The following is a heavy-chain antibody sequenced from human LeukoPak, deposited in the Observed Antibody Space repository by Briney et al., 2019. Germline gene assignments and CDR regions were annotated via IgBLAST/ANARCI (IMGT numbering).Heavy chain of an antibody. CDR2: IYHSGST. CDR1: GGSISSSNW. Sequence: SETLSLTCAVSGGSISSSNWWSWVRQPPGKGLEWIGEIYHSGSTNYNPSLKSRVTISVDKSKNQFSLKLSSVTAADTAVYYCARVLWFGEDGYYFDYWGQGTLVTVSS. V-gene: IGHV4-4*02. J-gene: IGHJ4*02. D-gene: IGHD3-10*01. CDR3: ARVLWFGEDGYYFDY.